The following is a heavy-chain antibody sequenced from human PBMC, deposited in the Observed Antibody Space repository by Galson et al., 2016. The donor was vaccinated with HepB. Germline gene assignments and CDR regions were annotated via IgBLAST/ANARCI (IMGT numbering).Heavy chain of an antibody. Sequence: SLRLSCAASGFSVGSTYMSWVRQATGKGLEWVSAIGTAGDTYYPGSVRGRFTISRENSKNSLYLQMNSLTAGDTAVYYCARGKFDCSGGTCHYYGMDVWGKGTTVTVSS. D-gene: IGHD2-15*01. CDR1: GFSVGSTY. CDR2: IGTAGDT. V-gene: IGHV3-13*01. J-gene: IGHJ6*04. CDR3: ARGKFDCSGGTCHYYGMDV.